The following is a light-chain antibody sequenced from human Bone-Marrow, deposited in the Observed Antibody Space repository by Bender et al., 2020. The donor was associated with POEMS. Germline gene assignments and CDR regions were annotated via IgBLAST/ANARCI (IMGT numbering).Light chain of an antibody. J-gene: IGLJ2*01. CDR3: TSYTSSNTVI. CDR1: SSDVGGSNY. V-gene: IGLV2-14*03. Sequence: QSALTQPASVSGSPGQSITISSTGTSSDVGGSNYVSWYQHHPGKAPKLMIFDVTYRPSGVSNRFSGSKSGNTASLTISGLQAEDEADYYCTSYTSSNTVIFGGGTSLTVL. CDR2: DVT.